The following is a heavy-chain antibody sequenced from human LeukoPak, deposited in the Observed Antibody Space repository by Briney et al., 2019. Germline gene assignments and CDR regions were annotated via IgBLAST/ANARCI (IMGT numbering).Heavy chain of an antibody. CDR1: GYTFTSYG. J-gene: IGHJ2*01. V-gene: IGHV1-18*01. CDR3: ARAVATISTSYWYFDL. Sequence: GASVKVSCKASGYTFTSYGISWVRQAPGQGLEWMGWISAYNGNTNYAQKLQGRVTMTTDTSTSTAYMELRSLRSDDTAVYYCARAVATISTSYWYFDLWGRGTLVTVSS. CDR2: ISAYNGNT. D-gene: IGHD5-24*01.